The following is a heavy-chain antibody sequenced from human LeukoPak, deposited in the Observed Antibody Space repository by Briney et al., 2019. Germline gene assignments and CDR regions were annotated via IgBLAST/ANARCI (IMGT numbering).Heavy chain of an antibody. D-gene: IGHD3-10*01. CDR1: RGAFSNYA. V-gene: IGHV1-69*13. CDR2: IIPIFGTA. J-gene: IGHJ5*02. CDR3: ARSEYYYGSGSKRHKGGWFDP. Sequence: SVKVSCKASRGAFSNYAISWVRQAPGQGLEWMGRIIPIFGTANYAQKLQGRVTITADESTSTVYMELSSLRSEDTAVYYCARSEYYYGSGSKRHKGGWFDPWGQGTLVTVSS.